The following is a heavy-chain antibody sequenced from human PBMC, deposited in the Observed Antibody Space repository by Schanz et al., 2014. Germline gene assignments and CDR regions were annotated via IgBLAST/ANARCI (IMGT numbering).Heavy chain of an antibody. D-gene: IGHD3-10*01. Sequence: EVQLVQSGGGLVQPGGSLRLSCAASGFTFSSYALHWVRQAPGKGLEWVSALSEGGGGTHYADSVRGRFTISSDSSKNTLYLQMNSLRAEDTAVYYCAKDGPGGSGSYSADGGMDVWGQGTTVTVSS. CDR3: AKDGPGGSGSYSADGGMDV. CDR2: LSEGGGGT. J-gene: IGHJ6*02. CDR1: GFTFSSYA. V-gene: IGHV3-23*04.